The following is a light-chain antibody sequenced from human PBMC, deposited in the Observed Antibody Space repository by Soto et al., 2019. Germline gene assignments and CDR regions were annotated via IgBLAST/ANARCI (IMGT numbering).Light chain of an antibody. CDR2: GAS. Sequence: LTQSPATLSLSPGERATLSCRASQSVSSSLAWYQQKPGQAPRLLIYGASNGAAGIPARFSGTGSGTDFTLTISSLEPDDFAVYYCQQRYNWPLTFGGGTKVEIK. CDR1: QSVSSS. CDR3: QQRYNWPLT. J-gene: IGKJ4*01. V-gene: IGKV3-11*01.